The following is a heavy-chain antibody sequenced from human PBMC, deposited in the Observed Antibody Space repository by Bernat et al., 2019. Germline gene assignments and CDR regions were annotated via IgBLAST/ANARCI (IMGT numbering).Heavy chain of an antibody. Sequence: QVQLVESGGGLVKPGGSLRLSCAASGFPFSDYYMSWIRQAPGKGLEWVSYISSSGSTIYYEDAVKDRFTISRDNAKNSLYLQMNSLRVEDTAVDYCARADYGDYAFNFDYWGQGTLVTVSS. V-gene: IGHV3-11*01. CDR1: GFPFSDYY. J-gene: IGHJ4*02. D-gene: IGHD4-17*01. CDR3: ARADYGDYAFNFDY. CDR2: ISSSGSTI.